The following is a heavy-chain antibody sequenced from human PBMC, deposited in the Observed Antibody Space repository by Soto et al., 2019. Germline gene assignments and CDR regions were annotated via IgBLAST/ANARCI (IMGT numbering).Heavy chain of an antibody. J-gene: IGHJ4*02. CDR1: GFTVGNNY. V-gene: IGHV3-53*01. CDR3: AKDGRGSGSHYNSFGY. CDR2: IYSTGTT. Sequence: EVQLVESGGGLIQPGGSLKLSCAASGFTVGNNYMSWVRQAPGKGLKWVSLIYSTGTTKYADSVKGRFTVPRDNAKNTLYLQMNSLRAEDPAVYYCAKDGRGSGSHYNSFGYWGQGTLVTVSS. D-gene: IGHD3-10*01.